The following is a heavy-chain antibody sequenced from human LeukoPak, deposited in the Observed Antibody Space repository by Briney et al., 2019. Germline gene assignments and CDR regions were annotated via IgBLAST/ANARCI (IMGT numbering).Heavy chain of an antibody. J-gene: IGHJ4*02. D-gene: IGHD2-21*02. CDR2: ISSSSSYT. CDR1: GFTFSDYY. V-gene: IGHV3-11*06. Sequence: PGGSLRLSCAASGFTFSDYYMSWIRQAPGKGLEWISYISSSSSYTNYADSVKGRFTISRDNAKNSLYLQMNSLRAEGTAVYYCARDTSTDFPFDYWGQGTLVTVSS. CDR3: ARDTSTDFPFDY.